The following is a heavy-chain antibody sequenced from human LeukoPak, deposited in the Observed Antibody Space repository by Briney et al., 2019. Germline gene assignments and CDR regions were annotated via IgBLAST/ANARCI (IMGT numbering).Heavy chain of an antibody. CDR3: ARDHITGTTYWFDP. Sequence: GGSLRLSCAASGFTFGSYSMNWVRQAPGKGLEWVSSISSSSSYIYYADSVKGRFTISRDNAKNSLYLQMNSLRAEDTAVYYCARDHITGTTYWFDPWGQGTLVTVSS. D-gene: IGHD1-7*01. V-gene: IGHV3-21*01. CDR1: GFTFGSYS. J-gene: IGHJ5*02. CDR2: ISSSSSYI.